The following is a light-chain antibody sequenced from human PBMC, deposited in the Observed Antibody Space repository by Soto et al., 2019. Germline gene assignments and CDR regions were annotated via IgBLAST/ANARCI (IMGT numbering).Light chain of an antibody. J-gene: IGKJ1*01. CDR2: GAS. CDR3: LQYNNWWT. Sequence: EIVLTQSPGTLSLSPGEGDPLSCRASQSVSSSLAWYQQKPGRSPRLLIYGASTRAIGIPARFSGSGSGTEFTLTISSLQSEDFAVYYCLQYNNWWTFGQGTKVDIK. V-gene: IGKV3-15*01. CDR1: QSVSSS.